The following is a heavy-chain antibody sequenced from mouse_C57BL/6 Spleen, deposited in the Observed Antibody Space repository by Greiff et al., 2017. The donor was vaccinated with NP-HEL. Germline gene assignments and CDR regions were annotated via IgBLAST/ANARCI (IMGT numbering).Heavy chain of an antibody. CDR2: IHPNSGST. CDR1: GYTFTSYR. CDR3: ARSYGNSWYFDV. Sequence: QVQLQQPGAELVKPGASVKLSCKASGYTFTSYRMHWVKQRPGQGLEWIGMIHPNSGSTNYNEKFKSKATLTVDKSSSTAYMQLSSLTSEDSAVYYCARSYGNSWYFDVWGTGTTVTVSS. J-gene: IGHJ1*03. V-gene: IGHV1-64*01. D-gene: IGHD2-1*01.